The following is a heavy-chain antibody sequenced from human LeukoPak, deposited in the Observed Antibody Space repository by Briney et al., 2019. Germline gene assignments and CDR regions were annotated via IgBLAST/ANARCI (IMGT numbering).Heavy chain of an antibody. V-gene: IGHV1-2*02. CDR2: INPNTGGT. CDR1: GYSFAGYY. Sequence: ASVKVSCKASGYSFAGYYLHWVRQSPGQGLAWMGWINPNTGGTNYAQTFQGRVTMTRDTSIRTAYMQLSSLKSDDTAVYYCARDLSPSSGWSGVYCGEGTLITVSS. J-gene: IGHJ4*02. D-gene: IGHD6-19*01. CDR3: ARDLSPSSGWSGVY.